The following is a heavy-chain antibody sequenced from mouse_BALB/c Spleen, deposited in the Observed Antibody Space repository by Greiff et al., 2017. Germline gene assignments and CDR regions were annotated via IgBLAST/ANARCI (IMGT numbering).Heavy chain of an antibody. D-gene: IGHD1-1*01. CDR2: ISSGSSTI. V-gene: IGHV5-17*02. Sequence: VQLKESGGGLVQPGGSRKLSCAASGFTFSSFGMHWVRQAPEKGLEWVAYISSGSSTIYYADTVKGRFTISRDNPKNTLFLQMTSLRSEDTAMYYCARRYGSSYGWYFDVWGAGTTVTVSS. CDR1: GFTFSSFG. CDR3: ARRYGSSYGWYFDV. J-gene: IGHJ1*01.